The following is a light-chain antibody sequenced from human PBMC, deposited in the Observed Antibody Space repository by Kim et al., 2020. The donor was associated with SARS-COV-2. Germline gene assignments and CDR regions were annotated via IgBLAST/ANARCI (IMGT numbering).Light chain of an antibody. J-gene: IGLJ2*01. V-gene: IGLV1-47*01. CDR2: RTD. CDR3: GTWDDSLSVVV. Sequence: GQRVSISCSGSFSNVGSNFVSWYQQLPGTAPNLLIYRTDQRPSGVPDRFSGSKSGTSGSLAISGLRSEDEADYYCGTWDDSLSVVVFGGGTKVTVL. CDR1: FSNVGSNF.